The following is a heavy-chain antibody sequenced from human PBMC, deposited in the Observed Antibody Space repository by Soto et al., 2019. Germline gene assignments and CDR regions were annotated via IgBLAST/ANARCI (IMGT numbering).Heavy chain of an antibody. Sequence: GASVKVSCKASGYTFTGYYMHWVRQAPGQGLEWMGWINPNSGGTNYAQKFQGWVTMTRDTSISTAYMELSRLRSDDTAVYYCARSKRITIFGVVIRPYYYYGMDVWGQGTTATVSS. V-gene: IGHV1-2*04. CDR2: INPNSGGT. D-gene: IGHD3-3*01. CDR3: ARSKRITIFGVVIRPYYYYGMDV. CDR1: GYTFTGYY. J-gene: IGHJ6*02.